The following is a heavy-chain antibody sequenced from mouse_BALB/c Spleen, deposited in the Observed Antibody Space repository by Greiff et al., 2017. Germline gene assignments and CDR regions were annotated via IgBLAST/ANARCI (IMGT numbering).Heavy chain of an antibody. CDR2: ISNLAYSI. V-gene: IGHV5-15*02. J-gene: IGHJ1*01. D-gene: IGHD3-3*01. Sequence: EVQVVESGGGLVQPGGSRKLSCAASGFTFSDYGMAWVRQAPGKGPEWVAFISNLAYSIYYADTVTGRFTISRENAKNTLYLEMSSLRSEDTAMYYCARERGTDWYFDVWGAGTTVTVSS. CDR1: GFTFSDYG. CDR3: ARERGTDWYFDV.